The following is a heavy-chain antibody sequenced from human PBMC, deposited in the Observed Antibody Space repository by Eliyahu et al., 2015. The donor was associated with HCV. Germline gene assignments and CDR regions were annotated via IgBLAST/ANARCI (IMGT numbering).Heavy chain of an antibody. J-gene: IGHJ3*02. CDR1: GFTFSSYS. Sequence: EVQLVESGGGLVKPGGSLRLSCAASGFTFSSYSMNWVRQAPGKGLEWVSSISSSSSYIYYADSVKGRFTISRDNAKNSLYLQMNSLRAEDTAVYYCARDRSLVWRVPAAIPDAFDIWGQGTMVTVSS. V-gene: IGHV3-21*01. CDR3: ARDRSLVWRVPAAIPDAFDI. D-gene: IGHD2-2*01. CDR2: ISSSSSYI.